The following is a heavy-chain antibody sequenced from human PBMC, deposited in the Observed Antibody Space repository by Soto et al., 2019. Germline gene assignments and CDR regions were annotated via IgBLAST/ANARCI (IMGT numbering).Heavy chain of an antibody. CDR2: IIPLFGKS. D-gene: IGHD2-21*01. J-gene: IGHJ4*02. CDR3: AKDRAGDMSL. V-gene: IGHV1-69*05. CDR1: GGSFSNSG. Sequence: SVKVSCKASGGSFSNSGISWVRQAPGQGLQWIGGIIPLFGKSDYRQEIQGRVTLTTDESKTTAYMELSSLRSEDSATYYCAKDRAGDMSLWGQGTLVTVPQ.